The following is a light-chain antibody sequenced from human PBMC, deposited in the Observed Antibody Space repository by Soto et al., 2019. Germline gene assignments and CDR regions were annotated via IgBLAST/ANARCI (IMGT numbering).Light chain of an antibody. CDR1: QGISNY. V-gene: IGKV1-17*03. J-gene: IGKJ1*01. Sequence: DIQRTQSPSAMSASVGDRVTITCRASQGISNYLVWYQQKPGKAPKLLIYDASSLESGVPSRFSGSGSGTDGTLTISRLEIEDFAVYYCHQYDTSPRTFGQGTKVDIK. CDR3: HQYDTSPRT. CDR2: DAS.